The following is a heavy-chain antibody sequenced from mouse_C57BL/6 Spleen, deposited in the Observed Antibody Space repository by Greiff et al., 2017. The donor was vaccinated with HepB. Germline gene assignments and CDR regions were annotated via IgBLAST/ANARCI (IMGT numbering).Heavy chain of an antibody. V-gene: IGHV1-19*01. D-gene: IGHD2-5*01. CDR2: INPYNGGT. Sequence: DVKLQESGPVLVKPGASVKMSCKASGYTFTDYYMNWVKQSHGKSLEWIGVINPYNGGTSYNQKFKGKATLTVDKSSSTAYMELNSLTSEDSAGYYCARRDSKYYFDYWGQGTTLTVSS. J-gene: IGHJ2*01. CDR1: GYTFTDYY. CDR3: ARRDSKYYFDY.